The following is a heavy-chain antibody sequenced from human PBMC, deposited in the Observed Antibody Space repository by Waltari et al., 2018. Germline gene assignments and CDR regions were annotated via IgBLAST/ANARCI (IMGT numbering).Heavy chain of an antibody. Sequence: QVQLVQSGAEVKKPGASVKVSCKASGSTFTSYDINWVRQATGPGLEWMGWMNPNSGNTGYAQKFKGRVTMTRNTSISTAYMELSSLRSEDTAVYYCARGRGWPPPRTTYDYWGQGTLVTVSS. CDR3: ARGRGWPPPRTTYDY. CDR1: GSTFTSYD. D-gene: IGHD2-15*01. CDR2: MNPNSGNT. V-gene: IGHV1-8*01. J-gene: IGHJ4*02.